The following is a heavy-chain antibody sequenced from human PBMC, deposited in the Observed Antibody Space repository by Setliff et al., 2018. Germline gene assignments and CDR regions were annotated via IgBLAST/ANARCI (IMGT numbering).Heavy chain of an antibody. D-gene: IGHD6-19*01. Sequence: SETLSLTCTVSGGSISSSDFYWSWIRQPPGKGLEWIGHINRRGSTNFSPSLKSRVTISLDTSKNQFSLNLTSVTAADTAVYYCARASSGWYSAYYYYMDVWGKGTTVTVSS. V-gene: IGHV4-61*08. CDR1: GGSISSSDFY. CDR3: ARASSGWYSAYYYYMDV. J-gene: IGHJ6*03. CDR2: INRRGST.